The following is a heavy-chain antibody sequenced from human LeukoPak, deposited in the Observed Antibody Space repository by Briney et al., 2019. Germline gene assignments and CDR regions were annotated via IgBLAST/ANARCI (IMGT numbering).Heavy chain of an antibody. Sequence: SVKVSCKASGGTFSSYAISLVRQARGQGLEWMGGIIPIFGTANYAQKFQGRVTITADESTSTAYMELSSLRSEDTAVYYCARGEFGGYYYYYYMDVWGKGTTVTVSS. J-gene: IGHJ6*03. V-gene: IGHV1-69*01. CDR2: IIPIFGTA. CDR1: GGTFSSYA. D-gene: IGHD3-10*01. CDR3: ARGEFGGYYYYYYMDV.